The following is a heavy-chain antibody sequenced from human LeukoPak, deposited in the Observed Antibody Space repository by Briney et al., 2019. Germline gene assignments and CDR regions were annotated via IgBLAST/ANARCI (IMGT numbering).Heavy chain of an antibody. Sequence: PSETLSLTCTASGGSISSGGYYWSWIRQHPGKGLEWIGYIYYSGSTYYNPSLKSRVTISVDTSKNQFSLKLSSVTAADTAVYYCARGHVGHRATYYDYVWGSYRQYYFDYWGQGTLVTVSS. D-gene: IGHD3-16*02. V-gene: IGHV4-31*03. CDR1: GGSISSGGYY. CDR3: ARGHVGHRATYYDYVWGSYRQYYFDY. J-gene: IGHJ4*02. CDR2: IYYSGST.